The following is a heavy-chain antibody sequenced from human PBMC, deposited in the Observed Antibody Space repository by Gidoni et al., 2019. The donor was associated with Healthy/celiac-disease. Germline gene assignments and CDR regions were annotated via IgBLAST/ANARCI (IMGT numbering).Heavy chain of an antibody. CDR3: ARGSWRTTDNWFDP. D-gene: IGHD3-3*01. J-gene: IGHJ5*02. V-gene: IGHV4-39*07. CDR2: IYYSGST. Sequence: QLQLQESGPGLVKPSENLSLTCTISRGSISSSSYYWGWIRQPPGKGLEWIGSIYYSGSTYYNPSLKSRVTISVDTSKNQFSLKLSSVTAADTAVYYCARGSWRTTDNWFDPWGQGTLVTVSS. CDR1: RGSISSSSYY.